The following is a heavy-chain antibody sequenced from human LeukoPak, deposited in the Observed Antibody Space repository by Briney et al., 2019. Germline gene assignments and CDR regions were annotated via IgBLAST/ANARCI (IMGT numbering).Heavy chain of an antibody. CDR3: AREYSSGWYLYGMDV. V-gene: IGHV3-7*01. CDR2: IKQDGSEK. Sequence: GGSLRLSCAASGFIFSNYWMSWVRQAPGKGREWVANIKQDGSEKYYVDSVKGRFTMSRDNAKNSLYLQMNSLRAEDTAVYYCAREYSSGWYLYGMDVWGQGTTVTVSS. J-gene: IGHJ6*02. CDR1: GFIFSNYW. D-gene: IGHD6-19*01.